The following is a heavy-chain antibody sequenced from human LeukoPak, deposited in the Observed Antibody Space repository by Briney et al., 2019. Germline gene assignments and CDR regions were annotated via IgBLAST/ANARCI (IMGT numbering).Heavy chain of an antibody. CDR2: IFSSGTT. D-gene: IGHD3-10*01. Sequence: SETLSLTCGVSGGSISNYYWNWIRQPAGKGPEWIGRIFSSGTTHYNPSLKRRVTMSVDTSKNQFSLKLTSMTAADTAVYYCARDPFKSSFDSWSQGTLVTVSS. CDR1: GGSISNYY. J-gene: IGHJ4*02. CDR3: ARDPFKSSFDS. V-gene: IGHV4-4*07.